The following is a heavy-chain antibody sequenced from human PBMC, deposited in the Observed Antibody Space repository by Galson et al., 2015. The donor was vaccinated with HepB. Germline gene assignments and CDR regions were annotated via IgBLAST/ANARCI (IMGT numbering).Heavy chain of an antibody. D-gene: IGHD2-2*01. V-gene: IGHV1-2*06. CDR2: INPNSGGT. J-gene: IGHJ6*03. Sequence: SVKVSCKASGYTFTGYYMHWVRQAPGQGLEWMGRINPNSGGTTYAQKFQGRVTMTRDTSISTAYMELSRRRSDDTAVYYCAGRKRHNCSSTSCYANYYYYYMDVWGKGTTVTVSS. CDR3: AGRKRHNCSSTSCYANYYYYYMDV. CDR1: GYTFTGYY.